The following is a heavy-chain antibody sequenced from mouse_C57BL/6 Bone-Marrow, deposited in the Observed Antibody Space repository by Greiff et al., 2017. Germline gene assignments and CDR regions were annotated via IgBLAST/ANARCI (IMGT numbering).Heavy chain of an antibody. J-gene: IGHJ2*01. V-gene: IGHV1-55*01. D-gene: IGHD1-1*01. CDR1: GYTFTSYW. Sequence: QVQLQQPGAELVKPGASVKMSCKASGYTFTSYWITWVKQRPGQGLEWIGDIYPGSGSTNYNEKFKSKATLTVDTSSSTAYMQLSSLTSEDSAVYYCARWITAVVPHYFDYWGQGTTRTVSS. CDR3: ARWITAVVPHYFDY. CDR2: IYPGSGST.